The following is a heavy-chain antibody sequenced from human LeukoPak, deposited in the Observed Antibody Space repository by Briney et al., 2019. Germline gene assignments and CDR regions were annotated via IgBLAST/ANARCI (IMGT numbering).Heavy chain of an antibody. V-gene: IGHV4-59*01. CDR2: IYYSGST. J-gene: IGHJ4*02. D-gene: IGHD3-10*01. Sequence: SETLSLTCTVSGGSISSDYWSWIRQPPGKGLEWIGYIYYSGSTNYNPSLKRRVTISVDTSKNQFSLKLSSVTAADTAVYYCARVRLDYYGSGSPDYFDYWGQGTLVSVSS. CDR3: ARVRLDYYGSGSPDYFDY. CDR1: GGSISSDY.